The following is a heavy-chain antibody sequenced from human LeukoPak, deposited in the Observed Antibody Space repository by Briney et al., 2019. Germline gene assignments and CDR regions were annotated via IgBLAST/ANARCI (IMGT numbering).Heavy chain of an antibody. CDR2: ISGSSSPI. CDR3: ARDGHCTSSSCLGYYMDV. V-gene: IGHV3-48*01. J-gene: IGHJ6*03. D-gene: IGHD2-15*01. Sequence: GGSPRLSCAAPGFTFSSYSMNWVRQAPGKGLEWLSYISGSSSPIYYADSVKGRFTISRDNAKSSLYLQLNSLGAEDTAVYYCARDGHCTSSSCLGYYMDVWGKGTTVTVSS. CDR1: GFTFSSYS.